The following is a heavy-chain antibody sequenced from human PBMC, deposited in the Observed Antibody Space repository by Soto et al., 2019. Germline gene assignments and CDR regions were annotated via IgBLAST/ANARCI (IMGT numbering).Heavy chain of an antibody. D-gene: IGHD3-22*01. CDR1: GFTLSRNG. J-gene: IGHJ4*02. V-gene: IGHV3-33*01. Sequence: QVQLVESGGGVVQPGTSLRLSCAASGFTLSRNGMHWVRQAPGKGLEWVAILWNDGNTKYYADSVQGRFDISRDSSKNTLYLQMNSLRVEDTAVYYCARDYGARGYDSWGQGTLVTVSS. CDR3: ARDYGARGYDS. CDR2: LWNDGNTK.